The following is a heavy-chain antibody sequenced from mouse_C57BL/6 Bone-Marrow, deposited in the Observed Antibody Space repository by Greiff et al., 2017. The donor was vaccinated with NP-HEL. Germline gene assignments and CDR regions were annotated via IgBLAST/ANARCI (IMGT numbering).Heavy chain of an antibody. Sequence: EVQLQQSGPELVKPGASVKISCKASGYTFTDYYMNWVKQSHGKSLEWIGDINPNNGGTSYNQKFKGKATLTVDKSSSTAYMELRSLTSEDSAVYYCARGPYGTWYFDVWGTGTTVTVSS. V-gene: IGHV1-26*01. CDR2: INPNNGGT. D-gene: IGHD2-1*01. J-gene: IGHJ1*03. CDR1: GYTFTDYY. CDR3: ARGPYGTWYFDV.